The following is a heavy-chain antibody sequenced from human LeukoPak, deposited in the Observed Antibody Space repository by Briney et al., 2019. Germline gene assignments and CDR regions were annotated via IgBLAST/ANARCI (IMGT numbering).Heavy chain of an antibody. J-gene: IGHJ4*03. D-gene: IGHD6-6*01. Sequence: GASVKVSCMDSGYTFTDYYVHWVRQAPGQGLEWMGWLNPNSCGTNYAQKFQGRVTMTRDTSISTAYMELSRLRSDDTAMYYCARDSRIAAPWLCFWGDGALVTVSS. V-gene: IGHV1-2*02. CDR1: GYTFTDYY. CDR2: LNPNSCGT. CDR3: ARDSRIAAPWLCF.